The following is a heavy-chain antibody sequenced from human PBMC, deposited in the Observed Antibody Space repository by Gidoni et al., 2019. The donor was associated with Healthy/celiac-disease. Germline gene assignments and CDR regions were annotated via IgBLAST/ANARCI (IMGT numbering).Heavy chain of an antibody. D-gene: IGHD3-10*01. V-gene: IGHV3-72*01. CDR3: ARDRGVVYFDY. Sequence: EVQLVESGGGLVQPGGSLRLSCAASGFTFSDYYMDWVRQAPGKGLEWVGRTRNKANSYTTEYAASVKGRFTISRDDSKNSLYLQMNSLKTEDTAVYYCARDRGVVYFDYWGQGTLVTVSS. J-gene: IGHJ4*02. CDR1: GFTFSDYY. CDR2: TRNKANSYTT.